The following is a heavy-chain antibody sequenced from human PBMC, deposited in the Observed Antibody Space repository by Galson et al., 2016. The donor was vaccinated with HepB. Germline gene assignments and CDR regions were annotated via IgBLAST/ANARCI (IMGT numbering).Heavy chain of an antibody. J-gene: IGHJ4*02. D-gene: IGHD6-19*01. CDR1: GGTFSSYA. CDR3: AREEPAAENKYSSGWYSFNY. V-gene: IGHV1-69*13. CDR2: IIPIFGTA. Sequence: SVKVSCKASGGTFSSYAISWVRQAPGQGLEWMGGIIPIFGTANYAQKFQGRVTITADESTSTAYMELSSLRSEDTAVYYCAREEPAAENKYSSGWYSFNYWGQGTLVTVSS.